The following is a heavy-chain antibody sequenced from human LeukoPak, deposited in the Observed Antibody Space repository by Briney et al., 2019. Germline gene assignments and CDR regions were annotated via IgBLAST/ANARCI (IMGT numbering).Heavy chain of an antibody. D-gene: IGHD2-2*01. CDR1: GFTFSSYW. CDR2: INSVGSST. J-gene: IGHJ3*02. Sequence: PGGSLRLSCAASGFTFSSYWMHWVRQAPGQGLVWVSRINSVGSSTSYADSVKGRFTISRDNAKNTLYLQMNSLRAEDTAVYYCVGPAAMYRDAFDIWGQGTMVTVSS. V-gene: IGHV3-74*01. CDR3: VGPAAMYRDAFDI.